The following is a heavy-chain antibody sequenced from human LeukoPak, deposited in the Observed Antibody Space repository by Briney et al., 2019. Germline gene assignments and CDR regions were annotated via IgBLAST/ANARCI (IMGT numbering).Heavy chain of an antibody. Sequence: GGSLRLSCAASGFTFSSYWMSWVRQAPGKGLEWVANIKQDGSEKYYVDSVKGRFTISRDNAKNSLYLQMNSLRAEETAMYYCARTSSGWAFDYRGQGTLVTVSS. V-gene: IGHV3-7*03. J-gene: IGHJ4*02. CDR2: IKQDGSEK. CDR3: ARTSSGWAFDY. CDR1: GFTFSSYW. D-gene: IGHD6-19*01.